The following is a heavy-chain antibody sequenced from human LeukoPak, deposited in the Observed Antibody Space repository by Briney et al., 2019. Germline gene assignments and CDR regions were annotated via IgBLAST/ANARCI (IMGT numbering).Heavy chain of an antibody. Sequence: GASVKVSCKASGYTFTSYYMHWVRQAPGQGLEWMGIINPSGGSTSYAQKFQGRVTMTRDTSTSTVYMELSSLRSEDTAVYYCAREYYYDSSGYGSFDYWSQGTLVTVSS. D-gene: IGHD3-22*01. CDR3: AREYYYDSSGYGSFDY. CDR1: GYTFTSYY. CDR2: INPSGGST. V-gene: IGHV1-46*01. J-gene: IGHJ4*02.